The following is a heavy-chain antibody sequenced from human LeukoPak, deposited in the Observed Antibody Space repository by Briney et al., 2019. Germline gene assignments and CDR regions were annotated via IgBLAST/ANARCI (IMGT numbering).Heavy chain of an antibody. CDR3: AREEGRNCDY. D-gene: IGHD1-1*01. CDR2: ISGSGGST. J-gene: IGHJ4*02. CDR1: GFTFSSYG. Sequence: GGTLRLSCAASGFTFSSYGMTWVRQAPGKGLEWVSAISGSGGSTYYADAVKGRFTISRDNAKNSLYLQMNSLRAEDTAVYYCAREEGRNCDYWGQGTLVTVSS. V-gene: IGHV3-23*01.